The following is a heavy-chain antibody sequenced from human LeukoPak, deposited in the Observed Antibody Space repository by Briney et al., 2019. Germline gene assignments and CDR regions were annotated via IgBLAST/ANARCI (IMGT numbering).Heavy chain of an antibody. CDR3: ARGRDNWNTGYYYYYGMDV. V-gene: IGHV4-39*07. CDR2: IYYSGST. J-gene: IGHJ6*02. CDR1: GGSISSSSYY. Sequence: PSETLSLTCTVSGGSISSSSYYWGWIRQPPGKGLEWIGSIYYSGSTYYNPSLKSRVTISVDTSKNQFSLKLSSVTAADTAVYYCARGRDNWNTGYYYYYGMDVWGQGTTVTVSS. D-gene: IGHD1/OR15-1a*01.